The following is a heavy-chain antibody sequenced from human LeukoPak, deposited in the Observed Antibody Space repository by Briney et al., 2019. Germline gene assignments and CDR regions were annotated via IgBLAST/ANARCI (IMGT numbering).Heavy chain of an antibody. D-gene: IGHD3-10*01. Sequence: GESLKISWKGSGYSFTSYWIGWVRQMPGKGLEWMGIIYPGDSDTRYSPSFQGQVTISADKSISTAYLQWSSLKASDTAMYYCARQAITMVRGVMSLNNWFDPWGQGTLVTVSS. CDR3: ARQAITMVRGVMSLNNWFDP. J-gene: IGHJ5*02. V-gene: IGHV5-51*01. CDR2: IYPGDSDT. CDR1: GYSFTSYW.